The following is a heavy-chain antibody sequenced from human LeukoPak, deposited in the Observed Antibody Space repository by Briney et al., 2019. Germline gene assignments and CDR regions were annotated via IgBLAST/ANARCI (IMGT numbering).Heavy chain of an antibody. CDR2: IYSGGST. J-gene: IGHJ4*02. CDR3: AKVQGGATTRSFFDY. CDR1: GFTVSTSY. V-gene: IGHV3-53*01. Sequence: GGSLRLSCAASGFTVSTSYMSWVRQAPGKGLEWVSVIYSGGSTYYADSVKGRFTISRDNSKNTLYLQMNSLRAEDTAVYYCAKVQGGATTRSFFDYWGQGTLVTVSS. D-gene: IGHD1-26*01.